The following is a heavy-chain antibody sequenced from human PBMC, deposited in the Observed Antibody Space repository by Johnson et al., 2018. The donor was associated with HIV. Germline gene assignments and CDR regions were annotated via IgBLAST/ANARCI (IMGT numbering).Heavy chain of an antibody. J-gene: IGHJ3*02. CDR2: ISWNSANI. CDR3: ARRAGGLGYCSGGSCQGGAFDI. Sequence: QLVESGGGVVQPGRSLRLSCAASGFPFSSYGMHWVRQAPGKGLEWVSGISWNSANIDYADSVKGRFTISRDNAKNSLYLQMNSLRAEDTALYYCARRAGGLGYCSGGSCQGGAFDIWGQGTMVTVSS. D-gene: IGHD2-15*01. CDR1: GFPFSSYG. V-gene: IGHV3-9*01.